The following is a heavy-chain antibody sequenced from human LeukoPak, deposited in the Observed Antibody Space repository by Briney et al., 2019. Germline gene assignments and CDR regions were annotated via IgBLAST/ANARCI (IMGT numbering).Heavy chain of an antibody. V-gene: IGHV1-69*05. J-gene: IGHJ6*03. CDR2: IIPIFGTA. Sequence: ASVKVSCKASGGTFSSYAISWVRQGPGQGLEWMGGIIPIFGTANYAQKFQGRVTITTDESTSTAYMELSSLRSEDTAVYYCARDKPDIVATIARGYYYYYMDVWGKGTTVTVSS. D-gene: IGHD5-12*01. CDR3: ARDKPDIVATIARGYYYYYMDV. CDR1: GGTFSSYA.